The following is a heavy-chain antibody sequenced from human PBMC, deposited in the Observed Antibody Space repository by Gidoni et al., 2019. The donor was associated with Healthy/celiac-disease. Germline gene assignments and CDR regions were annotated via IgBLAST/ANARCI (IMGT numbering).Heavy chain of an antibody. Sequence: QVQLVESGGGVVQPGRSLRLSCAASGFTFSSYGMHWVRQAPGKGLEWVAVISYDGSNKYYADSVKGRFTISRDNSKNTLYLQMNSLRAEDTAVYYCAKEGRGRYEKVGKGWNYFDYWGQGTLVTVSS. D-gene: IGHD1-26*01. V-gene: IGHV3-30*18. CDR3: AKEGRGRYEKVGKGWNYFDY. J-gene: IGHJ4*02. CDR1: GFTFSSYG. CDR2: ISYDGSNK.